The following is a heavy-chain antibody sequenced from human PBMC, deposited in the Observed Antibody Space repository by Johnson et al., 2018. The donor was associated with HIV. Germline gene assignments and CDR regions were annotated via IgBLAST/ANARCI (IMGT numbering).Heavy chain of an antibody. CDR1: GFNFDDYG. CDR2: INWNGGST. Sequence: VQVVESGGGVVRPGGSLRLSCAASGFNFDDYGMTWVRQAPGKGLEWVSGINWNGGSTGYADSVTGRFTISRDNSKNTLYLQMNSLRAEDTAVYYCAAGIAVAGLRGNAFDIWGQGTMVTVSS. J-gene: IGHJ3*02. V-gene: IGHV3-20*04. D-gene: IGHD6-19*01. CDR3: AAGIAVAGLRGNAFDI.